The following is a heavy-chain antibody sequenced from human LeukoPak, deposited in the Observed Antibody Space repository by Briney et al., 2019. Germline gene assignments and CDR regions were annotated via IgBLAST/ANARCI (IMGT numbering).Heavy chain of an antibody. CDR3: AKVGDSSGWYKCYFDY. V-gene: IGHV3-23*01. CDR1: GFTFSSYA. J-gene: IGHJ4*02. CDR2: ISGSGDNT. D-gene: IGHD6-19*01. Sequence: PGGSLRLSCAASGFTFSSYAMSWVRQAPGKGLEWVSTISGSGDNTYYADSVKGRFTISRDNSKNTLYLQINSLRAEDTALYYCAKVGDSSGWYKCYFDYWGQGTLVTSSS.